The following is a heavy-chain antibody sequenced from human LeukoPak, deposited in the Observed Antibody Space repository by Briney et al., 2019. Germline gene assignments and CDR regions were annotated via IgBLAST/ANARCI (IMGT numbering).Heavy chain of an antibody. D-gene: IGHD4-11*01. J-gene: IGHJ3*01. CDR1: GVSISSYY. CDR2: IYTSGST. V-gene: IGHV4-4*09. CDR3: ARHEAAVTYDAFDF. Sequence: SETPSLTCTVSGVSISSYYWSWIRQPPGKGLEWIGYIYTSGSTSYNPSLKSRVTISVDTSKNQFSLKLSSVTAADTALYYCARHEAAVTYDAFDFWGQGTMVTVSS.